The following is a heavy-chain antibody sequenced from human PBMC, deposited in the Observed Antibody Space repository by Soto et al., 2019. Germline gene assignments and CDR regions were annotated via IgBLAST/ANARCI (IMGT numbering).Heavy chain of an antibody. D-gene: IGHD3-22*01. V-gene: IGHV4-59*08. J-gene: IGHJ6*02. CDR2: IYYSGST. Sequence: SETLSLTCTVSGASISSYYWSWIRQPPGKGLEWIGYIYYSGSTNYNPSLKSRVTISVDTSKNQFSLKLSSVTAADTAVYYCARRGSSGYYGGMDVWGQGTTVTVSS. CDR1: GASISSYY. CDR3: ARRGSSGYYGGMDV.